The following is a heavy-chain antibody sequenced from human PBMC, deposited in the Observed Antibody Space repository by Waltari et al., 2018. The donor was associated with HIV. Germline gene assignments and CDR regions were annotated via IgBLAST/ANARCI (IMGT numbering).Heavy chain of an antibody. CDR1: GFTVSSNY. J-gene: IGHJ6*02. V-gene: IGHV3-53*02. D-gene: IGHD3-10*01. CDR2: IYSGGST. Sequence: EVQLVETGGGLIQPGGSLRLSCAASGFTVSSNYMSWVRQAPGKGLEWVSVIYSGGSTDYADSVKGRFTISRDNSKNTLYLQMNSLRAEDTAVYYCARNTYGSGSDLDYYGMDVWGQGTTVTVSS. CDR3: ARNTYGSGSDLDYYGMDV.